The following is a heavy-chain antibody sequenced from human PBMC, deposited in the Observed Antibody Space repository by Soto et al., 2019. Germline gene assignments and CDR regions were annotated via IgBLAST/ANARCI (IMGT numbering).Heavy chain of an antibody. CDR2: IYYSGRT. J-gene: IGHJ4*02. CDR3: ARMRGLGEISPYLDY. V-gene: IGHV4-59*01. D-gene: IGHD3-16*01. CDR1: GGSISDYQ. Sequence: QVQLQESGPGLVKPSETLSLTCSISGGSISDYQWNWIRQPPGKGLEWIGYIYYSGRTNYNPSLKRPLNISIDTSTRQFSLRLGAVTAADTGVYYCARMRGLGEISPYLDYWGQGALVTVSS.